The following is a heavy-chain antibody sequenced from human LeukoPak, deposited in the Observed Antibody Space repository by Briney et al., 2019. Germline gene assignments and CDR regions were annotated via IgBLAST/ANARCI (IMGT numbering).Heavy chain of an antibody. V-gene: IGHV3-23*01. CDR3: AKEGCSSTSCYTGFDY. D-gene: IGHD2-2*02. J-gene: IGHJ4*02. CDR2: ISGSGGST. CDR1: GFTFSSYA. Sequence: PGGSLRLSCAASGFTFSSYAMSWVRQAPGKGLEWVSAISGSGGSTSYADSVKGRFTISRDNSKNTLYLQMNSLRAEDTAVYYCAKEGCSSTSCYTGFDYWGQGTLVTVSS.